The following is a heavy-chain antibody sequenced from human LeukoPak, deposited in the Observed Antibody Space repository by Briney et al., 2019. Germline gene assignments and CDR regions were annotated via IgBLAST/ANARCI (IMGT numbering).Heavy chain of an antibody. CDR3: AREGRWLKAPAFDY. Sequence: GGSLRLSCAASGFTFSSYGMHWVRQAPGKGLEWVAVISYDGSNKYYADSVKGRFTISRDNSKNTLYLQMNSLRAEDTAVYYCAREGRWLKAPAFDYWGQGTLVTVSS. D-gene: IGHD5-24*01. V-gene: IGHV3-30*03. CDR2: ISYDGSNK. CDR1: GFTFSSYG. J-gene: IGHJ4*02.